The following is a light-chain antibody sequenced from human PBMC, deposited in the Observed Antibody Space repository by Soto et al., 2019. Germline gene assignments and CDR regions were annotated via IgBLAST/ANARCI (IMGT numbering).Light chain of an antibody. V-gene: IGLV2-11*01. J-gene: IGLJ1*01. CDR2: DVN. CDR1: SSDIGTYNL. CDR3: CSYAGSYTYV. Sequence: QSALTQPASVSGSPGQSITISCTGTSSDIGTYNLVSWYQHYPGKAPKLMIYDVNRRPSGVPDRFSGSKSGNTASLTISGLQAEDEADYYCCSYAGSYTYVFGTGTKLTVL.